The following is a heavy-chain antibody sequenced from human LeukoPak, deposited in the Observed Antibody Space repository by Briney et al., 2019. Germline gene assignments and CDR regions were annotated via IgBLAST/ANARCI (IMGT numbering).Heavy chain of an antibody. V-gene: IGHV4-4*02. J-gene: IGHJ5*02. CDR2: IYHSGST. CDR1: GGSFSSSNW. Sequence: SETLSLTCAVSGGSFSSSNWWSWLRQLPGKGLEWIGEIYHSGSTNYNPSLESRVTISVDKSKNQFSLKLSSVTAADTAVYYCARAYYGILTGYHWFDPWGQGTLVTVSS. D-gene: IGHD3-9*01. CDR3: ARAYYGILTGYHWFDP.